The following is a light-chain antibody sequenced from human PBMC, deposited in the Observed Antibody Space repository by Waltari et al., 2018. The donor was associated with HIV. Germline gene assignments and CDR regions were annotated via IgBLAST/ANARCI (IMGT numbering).Light chain of an antibody. V-gene: IGLV2-11*01. CDR2: DVS. J-gene: IGLJ3*02. CDR3: CSYAGNYPVL. Sequence: QSALTQPRSVSGSPGQSVTIYCHGTSRDLGSFNDVSWYQQNPGQAPKLIIYDVSKRPSGVPDRFSGSKSGNTASLTISGLQAEDEADYYCCSYAGNYPVLFGGGTKLTVL. CDR1: SRDLGSFND.